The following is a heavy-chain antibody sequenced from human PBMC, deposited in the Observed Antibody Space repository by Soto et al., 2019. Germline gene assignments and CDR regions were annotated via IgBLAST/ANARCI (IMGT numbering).Heavy chain of an antibody. D-gene: IGHD4-4*01. CDR2: ISFEGSNK. J-gene: IGHJ4*02. CDR1: GFTFSDFG. Sequence: PXGSLRLSCAASGFTFSDFGMHWVRQSPGKGLEWVAVISFEGSNKYFAESVKGRFTISRDDSKNTVYLQMNTLRPEDTAVYYCARDLTDYNYEYKFGFWGQGTLVTVSS. V-gene: IGHV3-30*03. CDR3: ARDLTDYNYEYKFGF.